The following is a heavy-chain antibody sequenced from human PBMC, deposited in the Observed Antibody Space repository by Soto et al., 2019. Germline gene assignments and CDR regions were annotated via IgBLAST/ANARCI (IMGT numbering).Heavy chain of an antibody. Sequence: ASVKVSCKASGYTFTSYGISWVRQAPGQGLEWMGWISAYNGNTNYAQKLQGRVTMTTDTSTSTAYMELRSLRSDDTAVYYCARDPHSGYDFWSGFQSEYGMDVWGQGTTVTVSS. D-gene: IGHD3-3*01. CDR3: ARDPHSGYDFWSGFQSEYGMDV. CDR2: ISAYNGNT. V-gene: IGHV1-18*04. J-gene: IGHJ6*02. CDR1: GYTFTSYG.